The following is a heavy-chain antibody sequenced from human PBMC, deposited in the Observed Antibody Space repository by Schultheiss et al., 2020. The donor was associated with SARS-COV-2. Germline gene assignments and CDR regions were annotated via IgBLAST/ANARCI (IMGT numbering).Heavy chain of an antibody. CDR2: INDGRGT. Sequence: GSLRLSCTVSGGSVSSGSYYWSWIRQPPGKGLEWIGEINDGRGTSYNPSLKSRATIFVDTSKNQFSLRLRSVTAADTAVYYCARVAYNWNVDPFDYWGQGALVTVSS. CDR1: GGSVSSGSYY. D-gene: IGHD1-20*01. V-gene: IGHV4-39*01. J-gene: IGHJ4*02. CDR3: ARVAYNWNVDPFDY.